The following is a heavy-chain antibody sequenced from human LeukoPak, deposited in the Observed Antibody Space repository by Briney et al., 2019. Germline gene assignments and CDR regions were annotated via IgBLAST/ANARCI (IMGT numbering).Heavy chain of an antibody. CDR1: GYTLTELS. CDR3: ATASPTDWTFDI. Sequence: ASVKVSCKVSGYTLTELSMHWVRQAPGKGLEWMGGFDPEDGETIYAQKFQGRVTMTEDTSTDTAYMELSSLRSEDTAVYYCATASPTDWTFDIWGQGTMVTVSS. D-gene: IGHD3/OR15-3a*01. CDR2: FDPEDGET. J-gene: IGHJ3*02. V-gene: IGHV1-24*01.